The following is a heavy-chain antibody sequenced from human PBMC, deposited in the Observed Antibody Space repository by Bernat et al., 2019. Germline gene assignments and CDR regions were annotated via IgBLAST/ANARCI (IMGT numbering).Heavy chain of an antibody. CDR2: ISYDGSNK. V-gene: IGHV3-30-3*01. CDR1: GFTVSSNY. D-gene: IGHD6-19*01. Sequence: VQLVESGGGLIQPGGSLRLSCAASGFTVSSNYMNWVRQAPGKGLEWVAVISYDGSNKYYADSVKGRFTISRDNSKNTLYLQMNSLRAEDTAVYYCARGAGEGIWWLVRYYYGMDVWGQGTTVTVSS. J-gene: IGHJ6*02. CDR3: ARGAGEGIWWLVRYYYGMDV.